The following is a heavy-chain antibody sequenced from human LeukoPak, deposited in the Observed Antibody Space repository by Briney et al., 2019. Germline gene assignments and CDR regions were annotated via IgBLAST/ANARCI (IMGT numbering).Heavy chain of an antibody. CDR3: ARIPHIVVVPAADMSEEGMDV. CDR1: GGSISSGDYY. J-gene: IGHJ6*04. Sequence: SQTLSLTCTVSGGSISSGDYYWSWIRQPPGKGLEWIGYIYYSGSTYYNPSLKSRVTISVDTSKNQFSLKLSSVTAADTAVYYCARIPHIVVVPAADMSEEGMDVWGKGTTVTVSS. D-gene: IGHD2-2*01. CDR2: IYYSGST. V-gene: IGHV4-30-4*01.